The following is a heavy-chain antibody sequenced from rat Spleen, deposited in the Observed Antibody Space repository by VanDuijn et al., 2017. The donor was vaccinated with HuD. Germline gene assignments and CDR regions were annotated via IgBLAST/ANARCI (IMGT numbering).Heavy chain of an antibody. CDR3: ARANRESYAHFDY. Sequence: QVRLKESGPGLVQPSQTLSLTCTVSGFSLTTYHVSWVRQPPGKSLVWMGTIWAGGGTNYNSAVKSRLSISRDTSKSQVLLKMNSLQPEDTGTYYCARANRESYAHFDYWGQGVMVTVSS. V-gene: IGHV2-72*01. CDR1: GFSLTTYH. CDR2: IWAGGGT. D-gene: IGHD1-12*01. J-gene: IGHJ2*01.